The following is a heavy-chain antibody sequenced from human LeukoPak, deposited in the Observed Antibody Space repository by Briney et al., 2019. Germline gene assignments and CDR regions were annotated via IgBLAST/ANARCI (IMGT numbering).Heavy chain of an antibody. D-gene: IGHD4-17*01. Sequence: GGSLRLSCTASGLTFRNYAMQWVRQAPGKGLEWVTVISSDGSNRFYTDSVKGRFTISRDNPMNTLYLQMNSLNTEDTAVYYCASAAATMTNLRLVDYWGQGTLVTVSS. CDR1: GLTFRNYA. J-gene: IGHJ4*02. CDR2: ISSDGSNR. CDR3: ASAAATMTNLRLVDY. V-gene: IGHV3-30-3*01.